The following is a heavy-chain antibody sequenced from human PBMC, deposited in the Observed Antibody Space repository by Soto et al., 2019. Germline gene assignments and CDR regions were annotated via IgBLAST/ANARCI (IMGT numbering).Heavy chain of an antibody. V-gene: IGHV1-18*01. Sequence: QVQLVQSGAEVKKPGASVTVSCKTSGYTFSNYGINWVRQAPGQGLEWMGWISGYNGNTNYAQTVQGRVTMTTDTSTGTVCMELRSLKSDDTAIYYGSRFIMVGGWFDPNYYHGMDVWGQGTTVTVSS. J-gene: IGHJ6*02. CDR1: GYTFSNYG. D-gene: IGHD6-19*01. CDR3: SRFIMVGGWFDPNYYHGMDV. CDR2: ISGYNGNT.